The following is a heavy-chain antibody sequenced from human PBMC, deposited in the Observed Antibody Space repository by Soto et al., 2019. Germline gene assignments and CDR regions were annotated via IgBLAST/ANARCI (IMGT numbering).Heavy chain of an antibody. Sequence: PGESLKISCKGSGYSFTSYWISWVRQMPGRGLEWMGRIDPSDSYTNYSPSFQGHVTISADKSISTAYLQWSSLKASDTAMYYCATLSCRGGSCPKTYYGMDVWGEGTTVTVLL. V-gene: IGHV5-10-1*01. CDR1: GYSFTSYW. CDR3: ATLSCRGGSCPKTYYGMDV. CDR2: IDPSDSYT. J-gene: IGHJ6*04. D-gene: IGHD2-15*01.